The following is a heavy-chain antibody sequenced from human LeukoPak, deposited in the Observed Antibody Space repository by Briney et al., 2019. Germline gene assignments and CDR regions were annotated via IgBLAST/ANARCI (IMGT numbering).Heavy chain of an antibody. V-gene: IGHV4-39*01. CDR2: IYYRGST. D-gene: IGHD3-22*01. Sequence: SETLSLTCTVSGGSISSSSFYWGWIRQPPGKGLEWIGSIYYRGSTYYNPSLKSRVTISVDMSENQVSLKLRSVTDADTAVYYCTEFYFDRSGYADYWGQGTLATVAS. CDR3: TEFYFDRSGYADY. J-gene: IGHJ4*02. CDR1: GGSISSSSFY.